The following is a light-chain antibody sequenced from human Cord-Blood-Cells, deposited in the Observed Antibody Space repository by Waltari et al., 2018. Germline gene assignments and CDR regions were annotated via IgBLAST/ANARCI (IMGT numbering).Light chain of an antibody. V-gene: IGKV1-39*01. Sequence: DIQMTQSPSSLSASVGDRVTITCRAGQSIRTYLNSYQPRPGKAPRLLIDAAFSLQRGVPSRFSVSGSGTDFTLTNSSLQPEESATDCCQQGYSAPFTGGRGSKVNIK. CDR3: QQGYSAPFT. J-gene: IGKJ3*01. CDR2: AAF. CDR1: QSIRTY.